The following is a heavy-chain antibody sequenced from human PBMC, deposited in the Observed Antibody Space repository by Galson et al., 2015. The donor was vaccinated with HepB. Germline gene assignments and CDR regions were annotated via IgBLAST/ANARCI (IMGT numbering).Heavy chain of an antibody. V-gene: IGHV4-59*08. J-gene: IGHJ4*02. Sequence: LSLTCTVSGGSISSYYWSWIRQPPGKGLEWIGYIYYSGSTNYNPSLKSRVTISVDTSKNQFSLKLSSVTAADTAVYYCARRPSTVTSIFDYWGQGTLVTVSS. CDR1: GGSISSYY. D-gene: IGHD4-17*01. CDR3: ARRPSTVTSIFDY. CDR2: IYYSGST.